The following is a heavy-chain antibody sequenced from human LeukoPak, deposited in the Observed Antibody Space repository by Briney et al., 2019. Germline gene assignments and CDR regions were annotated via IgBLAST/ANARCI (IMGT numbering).Heavy chain of an antibody. CDR1: GFTFSSYE. CDR2: ISSSGSTI. D-gene: IGHD3-22*01. V-gene: IGHV3-48*03. Sequence: GGSLRLSCAASGFTFSSYEMNWVRQAPGKGLEWVSYISSSGSTIYYADSVKGRFTISRDNAKHSLYLQMNSLRAEDTAVYYCARSSVVVIDFDYWGQGTLFTVSS. J-gene: IGHJ4*02. CDR3: ARSSVVVIDFDY.